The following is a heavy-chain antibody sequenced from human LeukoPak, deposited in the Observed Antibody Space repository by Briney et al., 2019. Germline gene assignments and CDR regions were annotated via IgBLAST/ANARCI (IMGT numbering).Heavy chain of an antibody. V-gene: IGHV4-59*11. CDR3: ARSNDCSSTSCYTPNWFDP. J-gene: IGHJ5*02. D-gene: IGHD2-2*02. CDR1: GGSISSHY. Sequence: PSETLSLTCTVSGGSISSHYWSWIRQPPGKGLEWIGYIYYSGSTNYNPSLKSRVTISVDTSKNQFSLKLSSVTAADTAVYYCARSNDCSSTSCYTPNWFDPWGQGTLVTVSP. CDR2: IYYSGST.